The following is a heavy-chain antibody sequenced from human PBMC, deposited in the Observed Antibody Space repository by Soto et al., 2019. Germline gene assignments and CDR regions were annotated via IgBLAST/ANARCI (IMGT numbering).Heavy chain of an antibody. V-gene: IGHV1-2*02. Sequence: ASVKVSCKASGYTFTGHYIHWVRQAPEQGPEWMGEIGPESGATRYAQRFQGRVTMTRDMSITTVYMELNNLSPDDTAVYYCGRSSGGVFGIIIEGSNWLAPWGQGSLVTVSS. J-gene: IGHJ5*02. CDR3: GRSSGGVFGIIIEGSNWLAP. CDR1: GYTFTGHY. CDR2: IGPESGAT. D-gene: IGHD3-16*02.